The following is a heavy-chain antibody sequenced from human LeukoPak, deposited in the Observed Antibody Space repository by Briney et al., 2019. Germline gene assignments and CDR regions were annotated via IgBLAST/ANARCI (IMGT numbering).Heavy chain of an antibody. Sequence: GESLKISCKGSGYSFNTYWIGWVRQMPGKGLACMGIIYPGDSEVRYSPSFQGQVTISADKSISTAYLQRSSLKASDSAMYYCARQVGHWLTHWGQGTLVTVSS. J-gene: IGHJ4*02. CDR3: ARQVGHWLTH. CDR1: GYSFNTYW. D-gene: IGHD6-19*01. V-gene: IGHV5-51*01. CDR2: IYPGDSEV.